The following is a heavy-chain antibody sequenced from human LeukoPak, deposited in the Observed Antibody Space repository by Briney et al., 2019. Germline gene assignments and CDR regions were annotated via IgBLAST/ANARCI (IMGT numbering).Heavy chain of an antibody. CDR3: ARDSRETGSTSDFDF. J-gene: IGHJ4*02. V-gene: IGHV1-18*04. Sequence: ASVKVSCKTSGYTFYDYGISWVRQAPGQGLEWMGWIGADTGNTNFAQKRQDRVTMTTDTSTSTAYMELRSLTSDDTAVYYCARDSRETGSTSDFDFWGQGTLVTVSS. CDR1: GYTFYDYG. CDR2: IGADTGNT. D-gene: IGHD1-7*01.